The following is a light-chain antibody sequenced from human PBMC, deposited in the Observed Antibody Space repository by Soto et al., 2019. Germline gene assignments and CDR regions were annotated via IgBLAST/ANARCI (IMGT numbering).Light chain of an antibody. Sequence: IQMTQSPSSLSASVGDRVTITCRPSQSISNYLNWYQQKPGEAPKALIYSATNLQSGVPSRFSGRASRTEFTLTISRLQPEDFATYYCQQSYSPPYTLGQGTRLQIK. V-gene: IGKV1-39*01. CDR1: QSISNY. CDR3: QQSYSPPYT. CDR2: SAT. J-gene: IGKJ2*01.